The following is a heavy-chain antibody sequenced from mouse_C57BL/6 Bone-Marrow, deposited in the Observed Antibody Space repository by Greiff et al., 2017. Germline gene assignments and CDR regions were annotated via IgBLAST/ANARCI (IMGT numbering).Heavy chain of an antibody. CDR1: GYAFSSYW. D-gene: IGHD2-5*01. V-gene: IGHV1-80*01. CDR2: IYPGDGDT. CDR3: ARRGYYSNSWYFDV. Sequence: QVQLKQSGAELVKPGASVKISCKASGYAFSSYWMNWVKQRPGKGLEWIGQIYPGDGDTNYNGKFKGKATLTADKSSSTAYMQLSSLTSEDSAVYFCARRGYYSNSWYFDVWGTGTTVTVSS. J-gene: IGHJ1*03.